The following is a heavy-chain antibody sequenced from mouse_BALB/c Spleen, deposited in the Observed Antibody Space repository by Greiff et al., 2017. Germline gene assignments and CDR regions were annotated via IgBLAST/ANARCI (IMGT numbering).Heavy chain of an antibody. D-gene: IGHD2-14*01. CDR1: GFTLSDYY. J-gene: IGHJ3*01. CDR3: ARDYYRYDEAWFAY. V-gene: IGHV5-4*02. Sequence: EVKLVESGGGLVKPGGSLKLSCAASGFTLSDYYMYWVRQTPEKRLEWVATISDGGSYTYYPDSVKGRFTISRDNAKNNLYLQMSSLKSEDTAMYYCARDYYRYDEAWFAYWGQGTLVTVSA. CDR2: ISDGGSYT.